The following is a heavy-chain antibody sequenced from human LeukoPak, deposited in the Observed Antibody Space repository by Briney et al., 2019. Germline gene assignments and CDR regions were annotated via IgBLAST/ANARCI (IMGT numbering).Heavy chain of an antibody. CDR2: MNPNSGNT. CDR3: AIYSSSWSFDY. V-gene: IGHV1-8*02. J-gene: IGHJ4*02. Sequence: GASVTVSCKASGYTFTSYDINWVRQAPGQGLGWMGWMNPNSGNTGYAQKFQGRVTMTRNTSLSTAYMELSSLRSEDTGVYYCAIYSSSWSFDYWGQGTLVTVSS. D-gene: IGHD6-13*01. CDR1: GYTFTSYD.